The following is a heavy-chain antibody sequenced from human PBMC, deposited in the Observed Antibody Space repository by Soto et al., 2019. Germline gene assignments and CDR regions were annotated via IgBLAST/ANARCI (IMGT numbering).Heavy chain of an antibody. Sequence: EVQLVESGGGLVKPGGSLRLSCAASGLTFSKVWMSWVRQAPGKGLEWVGRIKSKFDGGTTDYAAPVKGRFAISRDDSKNTLYLQLNSLKSEDTAVYYCTTGLEVAIIPAYWGQGTLVTVSS. J-gene: IGHJ4*02. V-gene: IGHV3-15*01. D-gene: IGHD2-2*02. CDR3: TTGLEVAIIPAY. CDR1: GLTFSKVW. CDR2: IKSKFDGGTT.